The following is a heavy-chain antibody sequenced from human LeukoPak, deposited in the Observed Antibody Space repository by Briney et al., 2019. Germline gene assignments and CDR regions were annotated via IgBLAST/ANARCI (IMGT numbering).Heavy chain of an antibody. CDR2: IYHSGAT. J-gene: IGHJ4*02. CDR3: ARVQYSSSWYPVFYFDY. D-gene: IGHD6-13*01. Sequence: SETLSLTCAVSGDSVSSDNWWSWVRQPPGKGLEWIGEIYHSGATNYKSSLKSRVTISVDTSKNQFSLKLSSVTAADTAVYYCARVQYSSSWYPVFYFDYWGQGTLVTVSS. CDR1: GDSVSSDNW. V-gene: IGHV4-4*02.